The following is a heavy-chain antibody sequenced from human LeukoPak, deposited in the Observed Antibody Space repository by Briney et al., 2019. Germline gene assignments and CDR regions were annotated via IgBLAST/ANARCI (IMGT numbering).Heavy chain of an antibody. CDR3: AKDPRGSMIVVVTPPDY. D-gene: IGHD3-22*01. V-gene: IGHV3-23*01. CDR2: INDNGDGT. Sequence: GSLRLSCAASGFTFSSYAMSWVRQAPGKGLKWVSTINDNGDGTYYADSVKGRFTISRDNSYNTLYLQMNSLRAEDTAVYYCAKDPRGSMIVVVTPPDYWGQGTLVTVSS. J-gene: IGHJ4*02. CDR1: GFTFSSYA.